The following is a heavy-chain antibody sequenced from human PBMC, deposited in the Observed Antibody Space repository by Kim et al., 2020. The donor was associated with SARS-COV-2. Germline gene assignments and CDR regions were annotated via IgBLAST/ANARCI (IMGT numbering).Heavy chain of an antibody. Sequence: SVKVSCKASGGTFSSYAISWVQQAPGQGLEWMGGIIPIFGTANYAQKFQGRVTITADESTSTAYMELSSLRSEDTAVYYCARAYSSSQMGFDPWGQGTLVTVSS. D-gene: IGHD6-13*01. V-gene: IGHV1-69*13. J-gene: IGHJ5*02. CDR1: GGTFSSYA. CDR3: ARAYSSSQMGFDP. CDR2: IIPIFGTA.